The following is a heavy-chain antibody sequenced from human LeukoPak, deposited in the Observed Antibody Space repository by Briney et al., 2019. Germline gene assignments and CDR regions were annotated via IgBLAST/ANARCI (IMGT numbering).Heavy chain of an antibody. CDR2: ISAYNGNT. D-gene: IGHD3-10*01. V-gene: IGHV1-18*01. Sequence: ASVKVSCKASGYTFTSYGISWVRQAPGQGLEWMGWISAYNGNTNYAQKLQGRVTMTTDTSTSTAYMELRSLRSDDTAVYYCARDLAPMVRGVPDYWGQGTLVTVSS. J-gene: IGHJ4*02. CDR1: GYTFTSYG. CDR3: ARDLAPMVRGVPDY.